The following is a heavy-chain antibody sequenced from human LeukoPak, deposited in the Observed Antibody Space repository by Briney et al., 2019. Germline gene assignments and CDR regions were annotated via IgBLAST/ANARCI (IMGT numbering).Heavy chain of an antibody. CDR1: GGSLSSYY. J-gene: IGHJ4*02. V-gene: IGHV4-59*01. D-gene: IGHD4-23*01. CDR2: IYYSGST. Sequence: SETLSLTCTVSGGSLSSYYWSWIRQTPGKGLEWIGYIYYSGSTNYNPSLKSRVTISVDTSKNQFSLKLSSVTAADTAVYYCSRSRRGGNSDYWGQGTLVTVSS. CDR3: SRSRRGGNSDY.